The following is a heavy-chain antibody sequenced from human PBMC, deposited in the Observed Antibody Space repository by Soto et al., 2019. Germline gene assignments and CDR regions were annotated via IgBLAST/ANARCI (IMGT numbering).Heavy chain of an antibody. J-gene: IGHJ6*02. Sequence: GASVEVSCKASGGTFSSYAFSWVRQAPGQGLEWMGGIIPISGTANYAQKFQVRVTITADESTSTAYMELSSLRSEDTAVYYCARSQGSSTSLEIYYYYYYGMDVWGQGTTVTVSS. CDR3: ARSQGSSTSLEIYYYYYYGMDV. CDR2: IIPISGTA. V-gene: IGHV1-69*01. D-gene: IGHD2-2*01. CDR1: GGTFSSYA.